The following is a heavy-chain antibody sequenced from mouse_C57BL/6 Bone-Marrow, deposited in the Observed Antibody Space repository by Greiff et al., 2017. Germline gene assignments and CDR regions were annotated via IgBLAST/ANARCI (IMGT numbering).Heavy chain of an antibody. CDR2: TFYSGIT. CDR1: GFSINSDCY. D-gene: IGHD1-1*01. Sequence: EVKLMESGPSLVRPSQTLSLTCTVTGFSINSDCYWIWIRQFPGNKLEYIGYTFYSGITYYNPSLESRTYITRDTSKNQFSLKLSSVTTEDTATYYCARAAFYYGSSNWYFDVWGTGTTVTVSS. V-gene: IGHV3-3*01. CDR3: ARAAFYYGSSNWYFDV. J-gene: IGHJ1*03.